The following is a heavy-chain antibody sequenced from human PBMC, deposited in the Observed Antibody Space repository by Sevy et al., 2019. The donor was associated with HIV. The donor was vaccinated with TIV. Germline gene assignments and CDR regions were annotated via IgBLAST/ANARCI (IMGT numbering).Heavy chain of an antibody. CDR2: IIPIFGTA. CDR1: GGTFSSYA. J-gene: IGHJ4*02. D-gene: IGHD5-18*01. Sequence: ASVKVSSKASGGTFSSYAISWVRQAPGQGLEWMGGIIPIFGTANYAQKYQGRVTITADESTSTAYMELSSLRSEDTAVYYCGRMGKYSYGYGGIVYWGQGTLVTVSS. CDR3: GRMGKYSYGYGGIVY. V-gene: IGHV1-69*13.